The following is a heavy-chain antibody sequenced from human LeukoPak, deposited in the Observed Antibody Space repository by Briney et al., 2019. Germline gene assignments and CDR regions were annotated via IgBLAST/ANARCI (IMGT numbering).Heavy chain of an antibody. CDR1: GYTFTAYY. J-gene: IGHJ4*02. V-gene: IGHV1-2*02. D-gene: IGHD3-22*01. CDR2: INPNSGGT. CDR3: ARVRIDYYDSRVRELDY. Sequence: GASVKVSCKASGYTFTAYYIHWVRQAPGQGLEWMGWINPNSGGTNYAQKFQGRVTMIRDTSISTAYMELSRLRSDDTAVYYCARVRIDYYDSRVRELDYWGQGTRVTVSS.